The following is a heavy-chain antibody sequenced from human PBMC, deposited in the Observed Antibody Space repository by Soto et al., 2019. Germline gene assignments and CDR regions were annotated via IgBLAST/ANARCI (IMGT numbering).Heavy chain of an antibody. CDR3: ARHTPAISISDH. CDR2: IYYSGNT. J-gene: IGHJ4*02. V-gene: IGHV4-59*08. D-gene: IGHD2-15*01. Sequence: SETLSLTCSVSGGSITSYYWSWIRQPPGKGLEWIGYIYYSGNTNYNPSLKSRVTISVDTSKNQFSLKLSSVTAADTAVYYCARHTPAISISDHWGQGTLVTVSS. CDR1: GGSITSYY.